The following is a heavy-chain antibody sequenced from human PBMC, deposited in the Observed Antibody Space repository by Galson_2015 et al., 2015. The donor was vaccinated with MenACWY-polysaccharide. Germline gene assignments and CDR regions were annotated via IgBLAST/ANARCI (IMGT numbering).Heavy chain of an antibody. CDR1: GYTFTSYG. CDR2: ISAYNGNT. CDR3: AVTPYCSSAGCENPPGY. J-gene: IGHJ4*02. V-gene: IGHV1-18*01. D-gene: IGHD2-2*01. Sequence: SVKVSCKASGYTFTSYGISWVRQAPGQGLEWMGWISAYNGNTNYAQKLQGRVTMTTDTSTSTAYMELRSLRSDDTAVYYCAVTPYCSSAGCENPPGYWGQATLVTVSS.